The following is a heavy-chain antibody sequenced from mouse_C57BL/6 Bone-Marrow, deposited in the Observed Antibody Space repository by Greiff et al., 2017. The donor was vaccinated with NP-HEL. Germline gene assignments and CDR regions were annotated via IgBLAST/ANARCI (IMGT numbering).Heavy chain of an antibody. Sequence: QVQLQQPGAELVKPGASVKMSCKASGYTFTSYWITWVKQRPGQGLEWIGDIYPGSGSTNYNEKFKGKATLTVDTSSSTAYMQLSSLTSEDSAVYYCARGGVLRRYWYFDVWGTGTTVTVSS. V-gene: IGHV1-55*01. CDR1: GYTFTSYW. D-gene: IGHD2-4*01. CDR2: IYPGSGST. CDR3: ARGGVLRRYWYFDV. J-gene: IGHJ1*03.